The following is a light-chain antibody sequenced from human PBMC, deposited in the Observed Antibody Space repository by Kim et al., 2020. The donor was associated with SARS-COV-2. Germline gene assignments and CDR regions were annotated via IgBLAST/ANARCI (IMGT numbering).Light chain of an antibody. CDR1: SLRSYY. J-gene: IGLJ2*01. CDR2: GKN. V-gene: IGLV3-19*01. Sequence: ALGQTVRITSRGDSLRSYYASMYRRKPGQAPVLVIYGKNNRPSGIPERFSGSSSGNTASLTISGAQAEDEADYYCSSRDSRGDHLVFGGGTQLTVL. CDR3: SSRDSRGDHLV.